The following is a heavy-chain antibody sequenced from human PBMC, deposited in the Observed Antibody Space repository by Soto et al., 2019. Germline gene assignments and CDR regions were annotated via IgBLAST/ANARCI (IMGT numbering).Heavy chain of an antibody. CDR3: SSLMVNTTGGDPRYFYSYGMDV. V-gene: IGHV3-49*03. CDR1: GFTFSDYA. CDR2: IRGKPYGGTP. Sequence: HPEGSLRRSCTASGFTFSDYAMGWFRQAPGKGLEWVGFIRGKPYGGTPKYAASEKGRYTFARDDAKSIDYLQMNSLKIEDTHVYYCSSLMVNTTGGDPRYFYSYGMDVWGKGTTVTVSS. J-gene: IGHJ6*04. D-gene: IGHD1-1*01.